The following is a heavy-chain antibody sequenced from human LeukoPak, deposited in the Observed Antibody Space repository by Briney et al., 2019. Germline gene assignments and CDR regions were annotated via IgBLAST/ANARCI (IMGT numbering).Heavy chain of an antibody. D-gene: IGHD3-10*01. J-gene: IGHJ4*02. CDR1: GFTFSNAW. CDR2: IKSKTDGGTT. CDR3: TTDLTPLSITMVRGVPIDY. Sequence: GGSLRLSCAASGFTFSNAWMSWVRQAPGKGLEWVGRIKSKTDGGTTDYAAPVKGRFTISRDDSKNTLYLQMNSLKTEDTAVYYCTTDLTPLSITMVRGVPIDYWGQGTLVTVSS. V-gene: IGHV3-15*01.